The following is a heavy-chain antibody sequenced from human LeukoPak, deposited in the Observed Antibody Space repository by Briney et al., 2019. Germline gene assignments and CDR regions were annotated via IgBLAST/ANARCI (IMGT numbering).Heavy chain of an antibody. Sequence: SQTLSLTCALSGDTLSTSGVGWDWVRQSAWRGLEWLGMSYYTSKGTTDYAVSVRSRIVVNPDTSKNQFSLQLNSVTAEDTAVYYCARGRASAFDVWGQGTMVTVSS. CDR3: ARGRASAFDV. V-gene: IGHV6-1*01. CDR1: GDTLSTSGVG. CDR2: SYYTSKGTT. J-gene: IGHJ3*01. D-gene: IGHD6-25*01.